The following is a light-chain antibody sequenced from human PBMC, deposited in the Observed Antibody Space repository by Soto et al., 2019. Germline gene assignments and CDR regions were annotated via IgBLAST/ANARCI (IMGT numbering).Light chain of an antibody. CDR1: QSVSGSY. CDR2: GSS. CDR3: QQYNSWPLT. Sequence: EIVLTQSPGTLSLSPGERATLSCRASQSVSGSYLAWYQQKPGQAPRLLIYGSSSRATGIPTRISGSGSGTEFTLTISSLQSEDFAVYYCQQYNSWPLTFGGGTKVDIK. J-gene: IGKJ4*01. V-gene: IGKV3-20*01.